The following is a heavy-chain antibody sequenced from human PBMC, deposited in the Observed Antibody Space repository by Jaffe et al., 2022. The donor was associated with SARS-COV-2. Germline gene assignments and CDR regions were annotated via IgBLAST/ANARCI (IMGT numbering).Heavy chain of an antibody. CDR3: AKDISGGLRFLDYGMDV. J-gene: IGHJ6*02. Sequence: EVQLVESGGGLVQPGRSLRLSCAASGFTFDDYAMHWVRQAPGKGLEWVSGISWNSGSIGYADSVKGRFTISRDNAKNSLYLQMNSLRAEDTALYYCAKDISGGLRFLDYGMDVWGQGTTVTVSS. CDR2: ISWNSGSI. V-gene: IGHV3-9*01. CDR1: GFTFDDYA. D-gene: IGHD3-3*01.